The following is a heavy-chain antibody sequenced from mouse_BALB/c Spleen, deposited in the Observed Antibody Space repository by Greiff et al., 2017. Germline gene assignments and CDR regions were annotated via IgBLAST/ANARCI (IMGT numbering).Heavy chain of an antibody. Sequence: VKLMESGAELVRPGVSVKISCKGSGYTFTDYAMHWVKQSHAKSLEWIGVISTYYGDASYNQKFKGKATMTVDKSSSTAYMELARLTSEDSAIYYCAKGRGYAMDYWGQGTSVTVSS. CDR1: GYTFTDYA. CDR3: AKGRGYAMDY. J-gene: IGHJ4*01. CDR2: ISTYYGDA. V-gene: IGHV1S137*01.